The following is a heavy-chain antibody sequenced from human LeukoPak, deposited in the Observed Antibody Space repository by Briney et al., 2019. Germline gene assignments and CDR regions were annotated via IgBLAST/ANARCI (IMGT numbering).Heavy chain of an antibody. V-gene: IGHV4-38-2*02. CDR2: IYYSGST. Sequence: SETLSLTCTVSGYSISSGYYWGWIRQPPGKGLEWIGSIYYSGSTYYNPSLKSRVTISVDTSKNQFSLKLSSVTAADTAVYYCARGTYWYFDLWGRGTLVTVSS. D-gene: IGHD2-8*01. CDR3: ARGTYWYFDL. J-gene: IGHJ2*01. CDR1: GYSISSGYY.